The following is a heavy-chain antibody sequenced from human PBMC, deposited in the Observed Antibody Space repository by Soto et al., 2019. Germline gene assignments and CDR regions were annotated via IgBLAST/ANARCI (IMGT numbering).Heavy chain of an antibody. CDR2: FDHENGEA. J-gene: IGHJ4*02. CDR1: GYTLNDVS. CDR3: TTDMTAKYFIY. D-gene: IGHD3-16*01. Sequence: GASVKVSCKVSGYTLNDVSMHWVRQAPGKGLEWMGGFDHENGEAIYAEKFQGRVTVTEDTSTDTAYMELSSLRSDDTAVYYCTTDMTAKYFIYWGQGTPVTVS. V-gene: IGHV1-24*01.